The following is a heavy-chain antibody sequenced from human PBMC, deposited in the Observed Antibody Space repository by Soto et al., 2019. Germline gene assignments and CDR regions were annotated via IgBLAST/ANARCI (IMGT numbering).Heavy chain of an antibody. CDR2: INPNSGGT. CDR3: ATVEMATSPPGY. D-gene: IGHD5-12*01. V-gene: IGHV1-2*02. J-gene: IGHJ4*02. CDR1: GYTFTGYY. Sequence: QVQLVQSGAEVKKPGASVKVSCKASGYTFTGYYMHWVRQAPGQGLEWMGWINPNSGGTNYAQKFQGRVTITADESTSTAYMELSSLRSEDTAVYYCATVEMATSPPGYWGQGTLVTVSS.